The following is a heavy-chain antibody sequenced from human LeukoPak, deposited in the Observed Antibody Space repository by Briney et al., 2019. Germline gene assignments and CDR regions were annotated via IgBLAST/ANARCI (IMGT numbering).Heavy chain of an antibody. Sequence: SETLSLTCAVHGGSFSGYNWSWIRQPPGKGLEWIGEINHSGSTNYNPSLKSRVTISVDTSKNQFSLKLSSVTAADTAVYYCARQLGAVILAGYESDLGTYDYWGQGTLVTVSS. V-gene: IGHV4-34*01. D-gene: IGHD3-9*01. CDR3: ARQLGAVILAGYESDLGTYDY. CDR1: GGSFSGYN. J-gene: IGHJ4*02. CDR2: INHSGST.